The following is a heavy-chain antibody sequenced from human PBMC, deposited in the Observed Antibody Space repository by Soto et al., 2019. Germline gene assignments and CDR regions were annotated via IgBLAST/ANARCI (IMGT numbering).Heavy chain of an antibody. CDR3: ARGEYYDFWRGSLAPYYMDV. Sequence: PSETLSLTCAVYGGSFSGYYWSWIRQPPGKGLEWIGEINHSGSTNYNPSPKSRVTISVDTSKNQFSLKLSSVTAADTAVYYCARGEYYDFWRGSLAPYYMDVWGKGTTVTVSS. CDR2: INHSGST. V-gene: IGHV4-34*01. CDR1: GGSFSGYY. D-gene: IGHD3-3*01. J-gene: IGHJ6*03.